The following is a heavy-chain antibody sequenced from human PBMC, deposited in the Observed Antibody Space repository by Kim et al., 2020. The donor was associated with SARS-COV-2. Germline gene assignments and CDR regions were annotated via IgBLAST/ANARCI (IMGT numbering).Heavy chain of an antibody. V-gene: IGHV5-51*01. CDR3: ARGRAIALPTAPDS. J-gene: IGHJ4*02. Sequence: YSPSFQGQVTISADKSISTAYLQWSSLKASDTAMYYCARGRAIALPTAPDSWGQGTVVTVSS. D-gene: IGHD2-2*01.